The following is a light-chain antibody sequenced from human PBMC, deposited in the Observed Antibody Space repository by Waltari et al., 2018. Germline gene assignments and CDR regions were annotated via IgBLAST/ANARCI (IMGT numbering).Light chain of an antibody. CDR3: QKYVRLPAT. CDR1: QSVSRA. CDR2: DAS. V-gene: IGKV3-20*01. J-gene: IGKJ1*01. Sequence: LLTQSPGTLSLSPGETATLSCRASQSVSRALAWYQQKPGQAPRLLIYDASRRAPGIPDRFSGSGSGTDFSLTISRLEPEDFAVYYCQKYVRLPATFGQGTKVEIK.